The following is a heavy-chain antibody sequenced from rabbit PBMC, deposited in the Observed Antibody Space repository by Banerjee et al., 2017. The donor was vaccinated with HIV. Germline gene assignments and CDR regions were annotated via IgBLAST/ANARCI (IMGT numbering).Heavy chain of an antibody. J-gene: IGHJ4*01. CDR3: ARSYYIYGGPYGYAMYFDL. CDR1: GFSFSSGYD. V-gene: IGHV1S40*01. CDR2: IDTGSSGNT. Sequence: QSLEESGGDLVKPGASLTLTCTASGFSFSSGYDMCWVRQAPGKGWEWIACIDTGSSGNTWYASWAKGRFTISKTSSTTVTLQMTSLTAADTATYFCARSYYIYGGPYGYAMYFDLWGPGTLVTVS. D-gene: IGHD6-1*01.